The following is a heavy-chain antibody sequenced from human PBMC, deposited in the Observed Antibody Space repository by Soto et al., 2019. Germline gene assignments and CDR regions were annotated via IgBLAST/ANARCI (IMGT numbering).Heavy chain of an antibody. CDR3: ARTIAARPLYYFDY. Sequence: QVQLQESGPGLVKPSQTLSLTCTVSGGSISSGGYYWSWIRQHPGKGLEWIGYIYYSGSTYNTPSPQSRVTISVDTSKNQFSLKLSAVTAADTAVYYCARTIAARPLYYFDYWGQGTLVTVSS. CDR2: IYYSGST. CDR1: GGSISSGGYY. V-gene: IGHV4-31*03. J-gene: IGHJ4*02. D-gene: IGHD6-6*01.